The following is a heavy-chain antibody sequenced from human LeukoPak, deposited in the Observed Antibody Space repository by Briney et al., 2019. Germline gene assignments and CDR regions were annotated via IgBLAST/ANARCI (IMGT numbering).Heavy chain of an antibody. D-gene: IGHD5-24*01. CDR2: ISGSGGST. CDR3: ARDRRDGYKYAFDY. V-gene: IGHV3-23*01. J-gene: IGHJ4*02. Sequence: GGSLRLSCAASGFTFSSYAMSWVRQAPGKGLEWVSAISGSGGSTYYADSVKGRFTISRDNAKNSLYLQMNSLRAEDTAVYYCARDRRDGYKYAFDYWGQGTLVTVSS. CDR1: GFTFSSYA.